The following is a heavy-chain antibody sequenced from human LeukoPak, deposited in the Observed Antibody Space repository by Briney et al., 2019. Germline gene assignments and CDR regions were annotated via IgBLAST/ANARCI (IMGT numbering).Heavy chain of an antibody. CDR2: ISWNRGTI. CDR3: AIGSGYSYGTIVDY. V-gene: IGHV3-9*03. J-gene: IGHJ4*02. D-gene: IGHD5-18*01. CDR1: GFTFDDYA. Sequence: PAKSLTLSCAASGFTFDDYARNWIRQAPGKGLEWISGISWNRGTIGYADSVKGRFTISRDNAKNSLYVQMNSLGAEDVALYYCAIGSGYSYGTIVDYWGQGTLVTVSS.